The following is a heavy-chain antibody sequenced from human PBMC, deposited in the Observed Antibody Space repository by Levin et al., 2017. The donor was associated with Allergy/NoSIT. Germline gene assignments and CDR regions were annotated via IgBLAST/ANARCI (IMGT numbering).Heavy chain of an antibody. Sequence: GGSLRLSCKGSGYSFTSYWIGWVRQMPGKGLEWMGIIYPGDSDTRYSPSFQGQVTISADKSISTAYLQWSSLKASDTAMYYCARHVAYSSGWYASWYFDYWGQGTLVTVSS. J-gene: IGHJ4*02. CDR2: IYPGDSDT. CDR1: GYSFTSYW. CDR3: ARHVAYSSGWYASWYFDY. D-gene: IGHD6-19*01. V-gene: IGHV5-51*01.